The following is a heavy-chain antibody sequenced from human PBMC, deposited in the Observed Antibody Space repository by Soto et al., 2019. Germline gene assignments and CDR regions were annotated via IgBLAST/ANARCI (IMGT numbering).Heavy chain of an antibody. Sequence: PSQTLSLTCAISGDSVSSSSVTWNWIRQSPSRGLEWLGRTYYRSKWYNDYAESVKSRITINPDTSKNQLSLYLTSVTAADTAVYYCVRGGIAGHWFDPWGQGILVTVSS. V-gene: IGHV6-1*01. CDR2: TYYRSKWYN. J-gene: IGHJ5*02. CDR1: GDSVSSSSVT. D-gene: IGHD2-15*01. CDR3: VRGGIAGHWFDP.